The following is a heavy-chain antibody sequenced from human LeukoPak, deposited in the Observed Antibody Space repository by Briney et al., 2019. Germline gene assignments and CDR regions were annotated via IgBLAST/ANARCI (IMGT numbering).Heavy chain of an antibody. V-gene: IGHV4-30-2*01. J-gene: IGHJ4*02. CDR2: IYHSGST. CDR1: GGSISSGGYS. Sequence: PSQTLSLTCAVSGGSISSGGYSWSWIRQPPGKGLEWIGYIYHSGSTYYNPSLKSRVTISVDRSKNQFSLKLSSVTAADTAVYYCARSGDGGYCSSTSCRTLDYWGQGTLVTVSS. CDR3: ARSGDGGYCSSTSCRTLDY. D-gene: IGHD2-2*01.